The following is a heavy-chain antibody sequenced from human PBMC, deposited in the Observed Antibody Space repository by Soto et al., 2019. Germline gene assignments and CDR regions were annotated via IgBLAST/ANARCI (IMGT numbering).Heavy chain of an antibody. J-gene: IGHJ6*03. CDR3: THSVRGKGCSGSSCYSTDV. Sequence: QITLEESGPSLLKPTQTLTLTCTFSGFSLTTNGVGVGWIRQPPGKALEWLARIYWDNSMRYSPSLNSRLTIAKGTSENQVVLTMTNMDPVDTATYYCTHSVRGKGCSGSSCYSTDVWGKGTTFTVSS. D-gene: IGHD3-10*02. CDR1: GFSLTTNGVG. V-gene: IGHV2-5*02. CDR2: IYWDNSM.